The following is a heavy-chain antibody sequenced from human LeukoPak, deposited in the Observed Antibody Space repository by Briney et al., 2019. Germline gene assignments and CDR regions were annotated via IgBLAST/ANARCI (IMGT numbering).Heavy chain of an antibody. D-gene: IGHD2-21*01. CDR3: GIFMDVVPGTVS. CDR2: ISHGGIT. Sequence: PSETLCLTCGVYAGSITNYVCHWIRQAPGKGLEWVGEISHGGITKHNPSLKRRVTMSQDTSKRQFSLKMNSMTAADTGVYYCGIFMDVVPGTVSWGGRTLVSVSS. J-gene: IGHJ4*02. V-gene: IGHV4-34*01. CDR1: AGSITNYV.